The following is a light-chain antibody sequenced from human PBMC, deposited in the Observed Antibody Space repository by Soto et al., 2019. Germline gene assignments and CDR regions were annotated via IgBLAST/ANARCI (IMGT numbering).Light chain of an antibody. J-gene: IGLJ3*02. CDR3: CSYAGGNNWV. CDR1: SSDVGNYNL. Sequence: QSVLTQPASVSGSPGQSITVSCTGSSSDVGNYNLVSWYQQHPGKAPRLIIYEDTKRPSGASSRFSGSKSANTASLTVSGLQAEDEADYYCCSYAGGNNWVFGGGTQLTVL. CDR2: EDT. V-gene: IGLV2-23*01.